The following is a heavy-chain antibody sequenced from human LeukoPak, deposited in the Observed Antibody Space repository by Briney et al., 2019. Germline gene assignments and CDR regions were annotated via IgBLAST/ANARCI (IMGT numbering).Heavy chain of an antibody. J-gene: IGHJ4*02. CDR3: ARTLTNHYYDRPYYFDY. V-gene: IGHV4-59*01. Sequence: SETLSLTCTVSGGSISSYYWSWIRQPPGKGLEWIGYIYYSGSTNYNPSLKSRVTISVDTSKNQFSLKLSSVTAADTAVYYCARTLTNHYYDRPYYFDYWGQGTLVTVSS. CDR1: GGSISSYY. CDR2: IYYSGST. D-gene: IGHD3-22*01.